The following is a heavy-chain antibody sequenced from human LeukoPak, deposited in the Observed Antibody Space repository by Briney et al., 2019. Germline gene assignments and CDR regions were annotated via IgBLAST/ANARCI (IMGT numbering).Heavy chain of an antibody. D-gene: IGHD1-26*01. J-gene: IGHJ4*02. Sequence: AETLSLTCTVSSGSINSYYWGWVRQPPGKGLEWIGRIYTTGATQYNPSLKSRVTMSIDTSTNQFSLNLRSMTAADTAVYYCGRQGYTASYYFLDFWSQGTLVAVS. CDR1: SGSINSYY. CDR2: IYTTGAT. CDR3: GRQGYTASYYFLDF. V-gene: IGHV4-4*07.